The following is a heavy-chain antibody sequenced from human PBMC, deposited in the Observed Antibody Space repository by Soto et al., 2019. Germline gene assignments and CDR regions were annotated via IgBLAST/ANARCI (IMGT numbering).Heavy chain of an antibody. D-gene: IGHD3-22*01. CDR3: ANLDSVNWFDP. CDR2: ISNSGGRT. J-gene: IGHJ5*02. CDR1: GFTFSSYA. V-gene: IGHV3-23*01. Sequence: EVQLLESGGGLVQPGGSLRLSCVASGFTFSSYAMSWVRQAPGKGLEWVSVISNSGGRTYYADSVKGRFTISRDNSKNTLYLQMNSLRAEDTAVYYCANLDSVNWFDPWGQGTLVTVSS.